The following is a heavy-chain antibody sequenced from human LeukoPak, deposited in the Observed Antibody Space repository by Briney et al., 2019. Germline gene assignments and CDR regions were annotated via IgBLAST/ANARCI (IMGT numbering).Heavy chain of an antibody. J-gene: IGHJ5*02. V-gene: IGHV4-39*01. CDR1: GASISDSYYF. CDR3: ARRRAYNYFDP. Sequence: SETLSLTCTVSGASISDSYYFWGWLRQPPGKGLEWIATVDYRGTTYYNSALKSRVTISADTSENQFYLDLNSMTAADTAVYFCARRRAYNYFDPWGQGTLVTVSS. CDR2: VDYRGTT.